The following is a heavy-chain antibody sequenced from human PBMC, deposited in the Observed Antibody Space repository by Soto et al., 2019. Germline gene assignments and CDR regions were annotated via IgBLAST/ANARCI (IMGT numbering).Heavy chain of an antibody. Sequence: SETLSLTCTVSGGSISSYYWSWIRQPPGKGLEWIGYIYYSGSTKYNPSLKSRVTISVDTSKNQFSLKLSSVTAADTAVYYCASSDWVGYCSGGSCYSAFDIWGQGTMVTVSS. D-gene: IGHD2-15*01. CDR1: GGSISSYY. J-gene: IGHJ3*02. V-gene: IGHV4-59*01. CDR2: IYYSGST. CDR3: ASSDWVGYCSGGSCYSAFDI.